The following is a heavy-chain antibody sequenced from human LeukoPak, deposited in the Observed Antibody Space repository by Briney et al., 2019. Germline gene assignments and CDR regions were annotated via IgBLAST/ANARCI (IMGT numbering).Heavy chain of an antibody. D-gene: IGHD1-26*01. Sequence: PGGSLRLSCAASGFTFSSYGMHWVRQAPGKGLEWVAFIRYDGSNKYYADSVKGRFTISRDNSKNTLYLQMNSLRAEDTAVYYCAGSGSYSRYYYYYYYMDVWGKGTTVTISS. CDR3: AGSGSYSRYYYYYYYMDV. V-gene: IGHV3-30*02. CDR1: GFTFSSYG. CDR2: IRYDGSNK. J-gene: IGHJ6*03.